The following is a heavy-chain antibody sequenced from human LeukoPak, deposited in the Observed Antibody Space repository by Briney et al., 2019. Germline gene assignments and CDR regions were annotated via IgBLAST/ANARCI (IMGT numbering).Heavy chain of an antibody. CDR3: AQYKGDWLSFDY. V-gene: IGHV1-69*04. CDR1: GGTFSSYA. CDR2: IIPILGIA. D-gene: IGHD3-9*01. Sequence: SVKVSCKASGGTFSSYAISWVRQAPGQGLEWMGRIIPILGIANYAQKFQGRVTISADKSTSTGYIELSSLRSEDPAVCYSAQYKGDWLSFDYWGQRTLVTVSS. J-gene: IGHJ4*02.